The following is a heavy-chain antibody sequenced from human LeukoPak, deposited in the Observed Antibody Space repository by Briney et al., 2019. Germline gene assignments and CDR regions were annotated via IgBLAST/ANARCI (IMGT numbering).Heavy chain of an antibody. CDR2: INSYSGGA. CDR3: ARDFLGRINGGANYFGMGV. CDR1: GYIFSDYF. D-gene: IGHD4/OR15-4a*01. V-gene: IGHV1-2*02. J-gene: IGHJ6*02. Sequence: GASVKVSCKASGYIFSDYFLHWVRQAPGQGPGWMGCINSYSGGAHYAQKFRDRVTMTRDTSINTAYMDLSSLRSDDTAVYYCARDFLGRINGGANYFGMGVWGQGTTVIVSS.